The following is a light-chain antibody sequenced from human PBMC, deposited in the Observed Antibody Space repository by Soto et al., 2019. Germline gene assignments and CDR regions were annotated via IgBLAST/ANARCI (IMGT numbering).Light chain of an antibody. CDR1: QSVTNSF. CDR2: GAS. Sequence: IVLAQSPGTLSLSPGERATLTCRAIQSVTNSFLAWYQKKPGQAPRLLIYGASSRATGVPDRFSGSGSGTDFTLTISRLEPEDFAAYYCQQYGSSPPITFGQGTRLEIK. CDR3: QQYGSSPPIT. V-gene: IGKV3-20*01. J-gene: IGKJ5*01.